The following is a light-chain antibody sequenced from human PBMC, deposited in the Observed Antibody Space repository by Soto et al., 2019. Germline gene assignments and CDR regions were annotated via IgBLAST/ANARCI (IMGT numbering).Light chain of an antibody. CDR1: SSDVGTYNY. J-gene: IGLJ1*01. V-gene: IGLV2-14*01. CDR2: EVS. CDR3: SSFTSSTVYV. Sequence: QSVLTQPASVSGSRGQSVTISCTGTSSDVGTYNYVSWYQQHPGKAPKLIIYEVSDRPSGVSNRFSGSKSGNTASLTISGLQSEYEADYYCSSFTSSTVYVFGTGTKLTVL.